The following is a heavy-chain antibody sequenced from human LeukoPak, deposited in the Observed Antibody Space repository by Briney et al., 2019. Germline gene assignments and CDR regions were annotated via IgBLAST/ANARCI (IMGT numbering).Heavy chain of an antibody. V-gene: IGHV1-8*03. J-gene: IGHJ6*03. CDR1: GYTFTSYE. Sequence: GASVKVSCKASGYTFTSYESNWVRQATGQGLEWMGWMNPNSGNTGYAQKFQGRVTITRNTSISTAYMELSSLRSEDTAVYYCARGELLVRRGKLYYYYMDVWGKGTTVTVSS. D-gene: IGHD3-22*01. CDR2: MNPNSGNT. CDR3: ARGELLVRRGKLYYYYMDV.